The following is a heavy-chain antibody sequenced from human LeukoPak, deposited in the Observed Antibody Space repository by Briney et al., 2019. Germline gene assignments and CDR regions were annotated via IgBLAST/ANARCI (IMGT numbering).Heavy chain of an antibody. V-gene: IGHV3-23*01. D-gene: IGHD4-17*01. CDR1: EFSVGSNY. CDR2: ISGSGGTT. CDR3: AKNRYGDYASDY. J-gene: IGHJ4*02. Sequence: GGSLRLSCAASEFSVGSNYMTWVRQAPGKGLEWVSSISGSGGTTYYADSVKGRFTISRDNSKNTLSLQMNSLRAEDTAVYYCAKNRYGDYASDYWGQGTLVTVSS.